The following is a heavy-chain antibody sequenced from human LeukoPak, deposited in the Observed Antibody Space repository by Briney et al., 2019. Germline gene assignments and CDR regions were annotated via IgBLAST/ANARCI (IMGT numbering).Heavy chain of an antibody. V-gene: IGHV3-23*01. CDR1: GFTFGTYA. CDR3: VRDRPNYYGPGAYYKRDGDY. J-gene: IGHJ4*02. CDR2: ITGSGGTT. D-gene: IGHD3-10*01. Sequence: PGGSLRLSCAASGFTFGTYAMSWVRQAPGKGLEWVSSITGSGGTTFYPDSGKGRFTISRDNSKNTLYLQMNSLRAEDSAIYYCVRDRPNYYGPGAYYKRDGDYWGQGTLVTVSS.